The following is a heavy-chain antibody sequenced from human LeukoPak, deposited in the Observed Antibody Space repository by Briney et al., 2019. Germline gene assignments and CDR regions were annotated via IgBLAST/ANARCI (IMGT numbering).Heavy chain of an antibody. V-gene: IGHV4-4*07. CDR3: AKGITMVRGLVWGMDV. Sequence: PSETLSLTCTVSGGSISSYYWSWIRQPAGKGLEWIGRIYTSGSTNYNPSLKSRVTMSVDTSKNQFSLKLSSVTAADTAVYYCAKGITMVRGLVWGMDVCVQGTTVNVSS. CDR1: GGSISSYY. CDR2: IYTSGST. J-gene: IGHJ6*02. D-gene: IGHD3-10*01.